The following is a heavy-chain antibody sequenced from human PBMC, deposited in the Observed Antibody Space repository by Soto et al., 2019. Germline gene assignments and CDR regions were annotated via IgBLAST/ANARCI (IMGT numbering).Heavy chain of an antibody. Sequence: ASVKVSCKASGYTFTSYGISWVRQAPGQGLEWMGWISAYNCNTNYAQKLQGRVTMTTDTSTSTAYMELRSLRSDDTAVYYCATDDPIFGTTDYWGQGTLVTVSS. CDR2: ISAYNCNT. D-gene: IGHD3-3*01. CDR1: GYTFTSYG. V-gene: IGHV1-18*01. CDR3: ATDDPIFGTTDY. J-gene: IGHJ4*02.